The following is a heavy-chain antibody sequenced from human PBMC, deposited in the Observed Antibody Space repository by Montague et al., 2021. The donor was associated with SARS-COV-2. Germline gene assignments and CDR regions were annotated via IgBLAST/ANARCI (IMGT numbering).Heavy chain of an antibody. Sequence: LSLTCTVSGGSISSSSYYWGWIRQAPGKGLEWVSYISSSGSTIYYTDSVKGRFTISRDNAKNSLYLQMNSLRAEDTAVYYCARDGGSRCDSSGYCPYYYYGMDVWGQGTTVTVSS. CDR2: ISSSGSTI. D-gene: IGHD3-22*01. J-gene: IGHJ6*02. V-gene: IGHV3-11*04. CDR1: GGSISSSSYY. CDR3: ARDGGSRCDSSGYCPYYYYGMDV.